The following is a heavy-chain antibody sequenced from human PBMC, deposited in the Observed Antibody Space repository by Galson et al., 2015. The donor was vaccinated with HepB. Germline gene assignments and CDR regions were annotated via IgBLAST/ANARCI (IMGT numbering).Heavy chain of an antibody. V-gene: IGHV4-39*01. CDR2: LSYSGST. D-gene: IGHD6-19*01. CDR1: GGSISSSSYY. Sequence: ETLSLTCTVSGGSISSSSYYWGWVRQPPGKGLEWIGSLSYSGSTYYNPSLKSRVTISVDTSKNQFSLRLSSVTAGDTAVYYCALSTVAGEYSFGSWGQGTLVTVSS. J-gene: IGHJ4*02. CDR3: ALSTVAGEYSFGS.